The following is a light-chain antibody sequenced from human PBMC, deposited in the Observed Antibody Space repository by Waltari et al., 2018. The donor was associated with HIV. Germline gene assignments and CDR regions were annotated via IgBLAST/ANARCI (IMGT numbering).Light chain of an antibody. Sequence: EIVLTQSPATLSSSPGETGTLSCRARQSVSSYLAWYQQKPGQAPRLLIYDASNRATGIPARFSGSGSGTDFTLTISSLEPEDFAVYYCQQRSNWPGITFGQGTRLEIK. CDR2: DAS. CDR1: QSVSSY. V-gene: IGKV3-11*01. J-gene: IGKJ5*01. CDR3: QQRSNWPGIT.